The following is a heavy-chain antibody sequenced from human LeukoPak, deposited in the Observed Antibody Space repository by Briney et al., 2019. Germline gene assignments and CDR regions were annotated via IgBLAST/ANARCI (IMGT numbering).Heavy chain of an antibody. CDR1: GGSISSGGYS. CDR3: ARLLIVVAYFDY. J-gene: IGHJ4*02. CDR2: IYHSGST. D-gene: IGHD3-22*01. V-gene: IGHV4-30-2*01. Sequence: PSETLSLTCAVSGGSISSGGYSWSWIRQPPGKGLEWIGYIYHSGSTYYNPSLKSRVTISVDRSKNQFSLKLSPVTAADTAVYYCARLLIVVAYFDYWGQGTLVTVSS.